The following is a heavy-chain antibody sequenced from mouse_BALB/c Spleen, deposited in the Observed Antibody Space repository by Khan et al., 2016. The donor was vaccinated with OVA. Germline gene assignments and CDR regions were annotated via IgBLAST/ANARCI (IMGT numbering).Heavy chain of an antibody. Sequence: QVQLQQSGAELVKPGASVKLSCKVSGYIFTSYYIYWVKQRPGQGLEWIGEINPSDGSTNFNEKLKRKAILTVDRSSSTTFRHISSLTSEDSAVYWCTRGGLGSLAYWGQGTLVTVSA. CDR2: INPSDGST. V-gene: IGHV1S81*02. CDR1: GYIFTSYY. CDR3: TRGGLGSLAY. J-gene: IGHJ3*01.